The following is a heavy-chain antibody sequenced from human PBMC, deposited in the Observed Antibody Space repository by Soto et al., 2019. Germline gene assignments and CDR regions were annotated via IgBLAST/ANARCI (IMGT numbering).Heavy chain of an antibody. CDR1: GFIFSSYG. D-gene: IGHD2-15*01. CDR3: AKEVHCGGGSCSWSEGFDY. Sequence: QVQLVESGGGVVQPGRSLRLSCAASGFIFSSYGMHWVRQAPGKGLGWVAVISYEGSHTYYADSVKGRFTITRDNSKNTMYLQMNSPRPEDTAVYYCAKEVHCGGGSCSWSEGFDYWGQGTLLTVSS. J-gene: IGHJ4*02. CDR2: ISYEGSHT. V-gene: IGHV3-30*18.